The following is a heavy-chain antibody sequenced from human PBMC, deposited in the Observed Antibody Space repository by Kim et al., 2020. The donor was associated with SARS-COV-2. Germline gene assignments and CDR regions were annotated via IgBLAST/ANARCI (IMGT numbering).Heavy chain of an antibody. CDR1: GFTFSSYA. CDR3: AKGHRTHGIFGVANRRFGMDV. Sequence: GGSLRLSCAASGFTFSSYAMSWVRQAPGKGLEWVSAISGSGGSTYYADSVKGRFTISRDNSKNTLYLQMNSLRAEDTAVYYCAKGHRTHGIFGVANRRFGMDVWGQGTTVTVSS. J-gene: IGHJ6*02. D-gene: IGHD3-3*01. CDR2: ISGSGGST. V-gene: IGHV3-23*01.